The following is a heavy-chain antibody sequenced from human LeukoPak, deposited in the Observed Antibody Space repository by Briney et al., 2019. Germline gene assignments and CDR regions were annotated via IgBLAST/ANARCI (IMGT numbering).Heavy chain of an antibody. J-gene: IGHJ4*02. CDR2: IRYDGSDK. CDR3: AKGRDYYFDY. Sequence: GGSLRLSCAASGFTFSNYGIHWVRQAPGKGLEWVAFIRYDGSDKYYADSVKGRFTISRDNSKNTLSLQMNSLRPEDTAAYYCAKGRDYYFDYWGQGTLVTVSP. D-gene: IGHD3/OR15-3a*01. CDR1: GFTFSNYG. V-gene: IGHV3-30*02.